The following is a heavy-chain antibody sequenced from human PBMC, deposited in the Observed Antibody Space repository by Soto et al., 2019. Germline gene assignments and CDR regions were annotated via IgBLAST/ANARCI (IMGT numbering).Heavy chain of an antibody. CDR1: GFSLSTYHMG. CDR3: AHAGDYDLLTFDH. J-gene: IGHJ4*02. CDR2: IYWVDDK. V-gene: IGHV2-5*02. D-gene: IGHD4-17*01. Sequence: QITLKESGPTLVRPAQPLTLTCDFSGFSLSTYHMGVAWIRQPPGKALEWLALIYWVDDKRYSPSLKDRLAISKDTSSNQVVLTITNMDPGDTATYFCAHAGDYDLLTFDHWGPGTLVTVSS.